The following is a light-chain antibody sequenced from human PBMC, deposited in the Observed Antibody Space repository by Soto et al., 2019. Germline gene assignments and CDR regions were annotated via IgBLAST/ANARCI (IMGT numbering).Light chain of an antibody. CDR1: QSISTG. CDR3: QQYNTFPMYS. J-gene: IGKJ2*01. Sequence: DIQMTQSPSTLSASVGDRVTITCRASQSISTGLAWYQQKPGQAPKLLIYKASSLESGVPSRFSGSGSGTEFTLTVSSLQPDDFATYYCQQYNTFPMYSFGQGTKLEIK. CDR2: KAS. V-gene: IGKV1-5*03.